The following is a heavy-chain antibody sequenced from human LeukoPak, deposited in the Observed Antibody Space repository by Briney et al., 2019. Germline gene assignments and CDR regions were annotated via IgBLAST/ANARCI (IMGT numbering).Heavy chain of an antibody. J-gene: IGHJ6*03. CDR3: ARVGQQLGPSPYYYYYYMDV. CDR2: IKKDGSEK. V-gene: IGHV3-7*01. CDR1: GFTFSSYW. D-gene: IGHD6-13*01. Sequence: GGSLRLSCAASGFTFSSYWMSWVRQAPGRGLEWVANIKKDGSEKYYVDSVKGRFTISRDNAKTSLYLQMNSLRVEDTAVYYCARVGQQLGPSPYYYYYYMDVWGKGTTVTISS.